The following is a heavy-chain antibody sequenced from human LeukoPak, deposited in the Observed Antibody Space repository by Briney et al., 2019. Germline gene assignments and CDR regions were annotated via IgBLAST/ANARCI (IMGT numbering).Heavy chain of an antibody. V-gene: IGHV4-39*01. CDR2: IYYSGST. Sequence: SETLSLTCTVSGGSISSSSYYWGWIRQPPGKGLEWIGSIYYSGSTYYNPSLKSRVTISVDTSKNQFSLKLSSVTAADTAVYYCARHRGLQYLDYRGQGTLVTVSS. J-gene: IGHJ4*02. CDR1: GGSISSSSYY. D-gene: IGHD5-18*01. CDR3: ARHRGLQYLDY.